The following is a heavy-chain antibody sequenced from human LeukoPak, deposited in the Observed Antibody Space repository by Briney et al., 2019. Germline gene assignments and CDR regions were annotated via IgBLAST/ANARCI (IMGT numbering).Heavy chain of an antibody. CDR1: GFTFSSYA. CDR3: AKMQGYFDY. CDR2: ISYDGSNK. J-gene: IGHJ4*02. V-gene: IGHV3-30*04. Sequence: GRSLRLSCAASGFTFSSYAMHWVRQAPGKGLEWVAVISYDGSNKYYADSVKGRFTISRDNSKNTLYLQMSSLRAEDTAVYYCAKMQGYFDYWGQGTLVPVSS.